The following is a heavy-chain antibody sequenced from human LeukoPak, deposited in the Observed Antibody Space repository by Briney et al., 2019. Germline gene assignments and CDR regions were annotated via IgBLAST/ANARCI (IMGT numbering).Heavy chain of an antibody. Sequence: GRSLRLSCAASGFTFDDYAMHWVRQAPGKGLEWVAVISYDGSNKYYADSVKGRFTISRDNSKNTLYLQMNSLRAEDTAVYYCARDAGLDYWGQGTLVTVSS. V-gene: IGHV3-30*04. J-gene: IGHJ4*02. CDR2: ISYDGSNK. CDR1: GFTFDDYA. CDR3: ARDAGLDY.